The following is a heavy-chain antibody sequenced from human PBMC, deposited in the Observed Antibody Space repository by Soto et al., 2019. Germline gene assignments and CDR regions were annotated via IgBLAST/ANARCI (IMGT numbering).Heavy chain of an antibody. Sequence: ASVKVSCKAFGYSFSYYGINWVRQAPGQGLEWMGWSNPYNEHKNYAQKFADRLTMTTDTSTATVSMELRNLKSDDTAVYYCVRDRLRGYDNSGFYSWG. D-gene: IGHD3-22*01. J-gene: IGHJ5*01. CDR1: GYSFSYYG. CDR2: SNPYNEHK. V-gene: IGHV1-18*01. CDR3: VRDRLRGYDNSGFYS.